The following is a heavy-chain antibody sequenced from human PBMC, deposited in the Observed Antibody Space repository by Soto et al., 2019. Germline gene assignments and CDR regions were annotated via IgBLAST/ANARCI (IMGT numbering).Heavy chain of an antibody. V-gene: IGHV3-23*01. CDR2: IGAGYGT. D-gene: IGHD6-13*01. CDR3: ATPYSSSWFSPFDY. CDR1: GFTFGSYA. Sequence: EVQLLESGGGLVQPGGSLRLSCAASGFTFGSYAMSWVRQAPGKGLEWVSSIGAGYGTYYADSVKGRFTISRDNSKNRLYLQMNSLSAEDTAIYYCATPYSSSWFSPFDYWGQGSLVTVSS. J-gene: IGHJ4*01.